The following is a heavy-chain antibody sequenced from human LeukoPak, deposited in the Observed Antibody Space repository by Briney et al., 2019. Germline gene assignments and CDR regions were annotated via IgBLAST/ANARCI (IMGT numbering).Heavy chain of an antibody. V-gene: IGHV4-59*01. J-gene: IGHJ5*02. CDR1: GGSISSYY. CDR2: IYCSGST. D-gene: IGHD6-19*01. Sequence: PSETLSLTCTVSGGSISSYYWSWIRQPPGKGLEWIGYIYCSGSTNYNPSLKSRVTISVDTSKNQFSLKLSSVTAADTAVYYCARGGIAVAGTIWFDPWGQGTLVTVSS. CDR3: ARGGIAVAGTIWFDP.